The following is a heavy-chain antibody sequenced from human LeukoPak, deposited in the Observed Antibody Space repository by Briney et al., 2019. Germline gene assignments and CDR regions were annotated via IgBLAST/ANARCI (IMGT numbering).Heavy chain of an antibody. D-gene: IGHD3-3*01. J-gene: IGHJ4*02. CDR2: IYHSGST. V-gene: IGHV4-38-2*02. CDR3: AGGAPGYYDFWNGYYRSHFDY. Sequence: SETLSLTCTVSGYSISSGYYWGWIRQPPGKGLEWIANIYHSGSTNYNPSLKSRVTISVDKSKNQFSLKLSSVTAADTAVYYCAGGAPGYYDFWNGYYRSHFDYWGQGTLVTVSS. CDR1: GYSISSGYY.